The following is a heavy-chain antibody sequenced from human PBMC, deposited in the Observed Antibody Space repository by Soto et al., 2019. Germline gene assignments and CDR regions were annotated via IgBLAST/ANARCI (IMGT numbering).Heavy chain of an antibody. Sequence: WGSLRLSCAASGFTFSSYEMNWVRQAPGKGLEWVSYISSSGSTIYYADSVKGRFTISRDNAKNSLYLQMNSLRAEDTAVYYCARGGLDYYDSSGYYYYFDYWGQGTLVTVSS. J-gene: IGHJ4*02. D-gene: IGHD3-22*01. CDR1: GFTFSSYE. CDR3: ARGGLDYYDSSGYYYYFDY. V-gene: IGHV3-48*03. CDR2: ISSSGSTI.